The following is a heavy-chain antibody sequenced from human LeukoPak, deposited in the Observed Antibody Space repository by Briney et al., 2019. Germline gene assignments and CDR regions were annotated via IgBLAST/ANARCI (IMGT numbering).Heavy chain of an antibody. CDR2: INPNSGGT. CDR3: ARDRLSIAAAGTLNWFDP. D-gene: IGHD6-13*01. J-gene: IGHJ5*02. Sequence: GASVKVSCKASGYTFTGYYMHWARQAPGQGLEWMGWINPNSGGTNYAQKFQGRVTMTRDTSISTAYMELSRLRSDDTAVYYCARDRLSIAAAGTLNWFDPWGQGTLVTVSS. V-gene: IGHV1-2*02. CDR1: GYTFTGYY.